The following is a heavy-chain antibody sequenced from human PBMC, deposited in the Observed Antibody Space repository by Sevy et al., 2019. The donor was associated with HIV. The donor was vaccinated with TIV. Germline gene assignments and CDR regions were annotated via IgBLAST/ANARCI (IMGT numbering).Heavy chain of an antibody. V-gene: IGHV1-18*01. CDR3: ARAGYHSGFYDILTGLDY. CDR1: GYTFTSYG. CDR2: ISVYNGNT. J-gene: IGHJ4*02. Sequence: ASVKVSCKASGYTFTSYGISCARQAPGQGLEWMGWISVYNGNTNYAQKLQARVTMTTDTSTSTAYMELRSLRSDDTAVYYCARAGYHSGFYDILTGLDYWGQGTLVTVSS. D-gene: IGHD3-9*01.